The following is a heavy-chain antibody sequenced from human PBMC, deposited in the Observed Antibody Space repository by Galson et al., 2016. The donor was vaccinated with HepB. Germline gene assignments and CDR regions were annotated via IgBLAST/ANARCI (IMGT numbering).Heavy chain of an antibody. CDR1: GGTFSSSA. Sequence: SVKVSCKASGGTFSSSAISWVRQAPGQGLEWMGGIIPIFGTTNYAQKFQGRVTLITDESTSTAYMELSSLRSEDTAVYYCEIWGGQMATIGHYAFDIWAQGTMVTVSS. CDR3: EIWGGQMATIGHYAFDI. D-gene: IGHD5-24*01. J-gene: IGHJ3*02. CDR2: IIPIFGTT. V-gene: IGHV1-69*05.